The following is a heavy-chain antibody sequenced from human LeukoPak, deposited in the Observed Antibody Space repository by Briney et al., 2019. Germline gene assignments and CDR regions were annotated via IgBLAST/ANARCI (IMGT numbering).Heavy chain of an antibody. D-gene: IGHD4-11*01. CDR1: GGSISSSSYY. CDR2: IYYSGST. Sequence: TETLSLTCTVSGGSISSSSYYWGWIHQPPGKGLEWIGSIYYSGSTYYNPSLKSRVTISVDTSKNQFSLKLSSVTAADTAVYYCARLRLQSWFDPWGQGTLVTVSS. CDR3: ARLRLQSWFDP. V-gene: IGHV4-39*01. J-gene: IGHJ5*02.